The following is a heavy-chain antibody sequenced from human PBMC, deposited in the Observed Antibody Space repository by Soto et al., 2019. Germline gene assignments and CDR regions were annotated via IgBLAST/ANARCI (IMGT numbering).Heavy chain of an antibody. CDR3: ARDFLGSITIFGVDEPRLDY. CDR2: ISAYNGNT. J-gene: IGHJ4*02. CDR1: GYTFTSYG. V-gene: IGHV1-18*01. Sequence: ASVKVSCKASGYTFTSYGISWVRQAPGQGLEWMGWISAYNGNTNYAQKLQGRVTMTTDTSTSTAYMELRSLRSDDTAVYYCARDFLGSITIFGVDEPRLDYWGQGTLVTVSS. D-gene: IGHD3-3*01.